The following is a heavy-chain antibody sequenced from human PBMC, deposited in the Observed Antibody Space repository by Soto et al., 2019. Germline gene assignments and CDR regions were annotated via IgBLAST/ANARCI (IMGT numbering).Heavy chain of an antibody. J-gene: IGHJ6*02. Sequence: PGESLKISCKGSGYSFTSYWISWVRQMPGKGLEWMGRIDPSDSYTNYSPSFQGHVTISADKSISTAYLQWSSLKASDTAMYYCARTGVPAAYYYYYGMDVWGQGTTVTVSS. CDR2: IDPSDSYT. CDR3: ARTGVPAAYYYYYGMDV. V-gene: IGHV5-10-1*01. D-gene: IGHD2-2*01. CDR1: GYSFTSYW.